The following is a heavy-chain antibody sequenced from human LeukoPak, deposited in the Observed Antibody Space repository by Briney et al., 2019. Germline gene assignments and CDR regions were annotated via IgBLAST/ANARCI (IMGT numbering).Heavy chain of an antibody. CDR1: GGSISSSSYY. J-gene: IGHJ3*02. Sequence: SETLSLTCTVSGGSISSSSYYWGWIRQPPGKGLEWIGSIYYSGSTYYNPSLKSRVTISVDTSKNQFSLKLSSVTAADTAVYYLGKLNYEILLGKDVFNIWGQGKMVTV. D-gene: IGHD3-9*01. CDR2: IYYSGST. V-gene: IGHV4-39*07. CDR3: GKLNYEILLGKDVFNI.